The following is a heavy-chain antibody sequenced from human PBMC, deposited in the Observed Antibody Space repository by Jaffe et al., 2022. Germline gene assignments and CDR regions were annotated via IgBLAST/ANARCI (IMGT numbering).Heavy chain of an antibody. Sequence: QVQLQESGPGLVKPSQTLSLTCTVSGGSISSGSYYWSWIRQPAGKGLEWIGRIYTSGSTNYNPSLKSRVTISVDTSKNQFSLKLSSVTAADTAVYYCARDTSLYGYSGYDPNYYYYYYMDVWGKGTTVTVSS. D-gene: IGHD5-12*01. V-gene: IGHV4-61*02. CDR2: IYTSGST. J-gene: IGHJ6*03. CDR1: GGSISSGSYY. CDR3: ARDTSLYGYSGYDPNYYYYYYMDV.